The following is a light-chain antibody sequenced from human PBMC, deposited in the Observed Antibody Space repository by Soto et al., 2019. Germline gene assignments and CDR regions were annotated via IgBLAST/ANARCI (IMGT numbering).Light chain of an antibody. CDR2: KAS. V-gene: IGKV1-5*03. CDR1: QSISSW. Sequence: DLQLTHSPSTLSASVGDRVTLTCLASQSISSWLAWYQQKPGKAPKLLIYKASSLESGVPSRFSGSGSGTEFTLTISSLQPDDFATYYCQQYNSYSRTFGQGTKVDIK. J-gene: IGKJ1*01. CDR3: QQYNSYSRT.